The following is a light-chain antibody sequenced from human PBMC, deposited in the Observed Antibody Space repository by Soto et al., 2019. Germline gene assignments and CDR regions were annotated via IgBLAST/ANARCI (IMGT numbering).Light chain of an antibody. J-gene: IGKJ4*01. CDR2: DAS. CDR1: QSVSIN. CDR3: QQRSNWPLT. Sequence: EIVMTQSPITLSLSPGERATLFCRASQSVSINLAWYQQKPGQAPRLLIYDASNRATGIPARFSGSGSGTDFTLTISSLEPEDFAVYYCQQRSNWPLTFGGGTKVDIK. V-gene: IGKV3-11*01.